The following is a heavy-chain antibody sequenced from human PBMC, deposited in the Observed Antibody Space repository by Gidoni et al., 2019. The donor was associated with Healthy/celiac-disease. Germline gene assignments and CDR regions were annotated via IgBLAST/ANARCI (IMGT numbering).Heavy chain of an antibody. V-gene: IGHV3-48*03. J-gene: IGHJ3*02. D-gene: IGHD3-9*01. Sequence: EVQLVESGGGLVQPGGSLRLSCAASGFTFSSYEMNWVRQAPGKGLAWVSYISSSGSTIYYADSVKGRFTISRDNAKNSLYLQMNSLRAEDTAVYYCARAQHDILDADAFDIWGQGTMVTVSS. CDR1: GFTFSSYE. CDR3: ARAQHDILDADAFDI. CDR2: ISSSGSTI.